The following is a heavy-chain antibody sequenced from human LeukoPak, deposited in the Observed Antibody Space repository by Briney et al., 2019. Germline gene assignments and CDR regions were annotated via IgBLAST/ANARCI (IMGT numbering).Heavy chain of an antibody. Sequence: GGSLRLSCAASGFTFSSYAMTWVRQAPGKGLEWVSGISGSGGSTYYADSVKGRFTISRDNSKNTLYLQMNSLRAEDTALYYCAKDLNLGDYVYYYYGMDVWGQGTTVTVFS. D-gene: IGHD4-17*01. V-gene: IGHV3-23*01. CDR2: ISGSGGST. J-gene: IGHJ6*02. CDR1: GFTFSSYA. CDR3: AKDLNLGDYVYYYYGMDV.